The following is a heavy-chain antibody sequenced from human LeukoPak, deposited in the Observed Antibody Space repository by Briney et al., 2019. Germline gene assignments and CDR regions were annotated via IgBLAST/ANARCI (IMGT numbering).Heavy chain of an antibody. D-gene: IGHD2/OR15-2a*01. CDR3: ARGLTSMPPGGY. J-gene: IGHJ4*02. Sequence: PSETLSLTCAVYGGSFSDYYWSRIRQPPGKGLEWIGEINHSGSTNYNPSLKSRVTILVDTSKNQFSLKLSSVTAADTAVYYCARGLTSMPPGGYWGQGTLVTVSS. CDR1: GGSFSDYY. CDR2: INHSGST. V-gene: IGHV4-34*01.